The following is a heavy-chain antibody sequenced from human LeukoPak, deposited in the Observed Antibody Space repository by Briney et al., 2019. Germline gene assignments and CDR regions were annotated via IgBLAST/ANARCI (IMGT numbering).Heavy chain of an antibody. Sequence: SETLSLTCAVYGGSFSGYYLSWIRQPPGKGLEWIGEINHSGSTNYNPSLKSRVTISVDTSKNQFSLKLSSVTAADTAVYYCALLPYYDILTGSHPFDYWGQGTLVTVSS. J-gene: IGHJ4*02. CDR3: ALLPYYDILTGSHPFDY. V-gene: IGHV4-34*01. D-gene: IGHD3-9*01. CDR2: INHSGST. CDR1: GGSFSGYY.